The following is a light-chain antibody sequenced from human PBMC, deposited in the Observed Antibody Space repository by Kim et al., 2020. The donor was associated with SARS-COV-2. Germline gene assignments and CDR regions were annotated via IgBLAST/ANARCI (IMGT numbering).Light chain of an antibody. J-gene: IGKJ1*01. CDR3: QQYGSSWT. Sequence: IVLTQSPGTLSLSPGEGVTLSCRASQRINNDYVAWYQQRPGQSPKLLVYGASTRASGVSDRFSGSGSGTDFTLTISRLEPEDFAVYHCQQYGSSWTFGQVTKVDIK. V-gene: IGKV3-20*01. CDR2: GAS. CDR1: QRINNDY.